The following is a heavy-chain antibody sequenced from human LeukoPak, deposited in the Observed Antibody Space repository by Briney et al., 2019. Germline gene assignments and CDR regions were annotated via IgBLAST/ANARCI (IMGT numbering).Heavy chain of an antibody. J-gene: IGHJ5*02. V-gene: IGHV1-2*02. Sequence: ASVKVSCKASGYTFTGYYMHWVRQAPGQGLEWMGWINPNSGGTNYAQKFQGRVTMTRDTSISTAYMELSRLRSDDTAVYYCARSSYYYDSSGYYLSGWFDPWGQGTLVTVSS. CDR3: ARSSYYYDSSGYYLSGWFDP. CDR1: GYTFTGYY. CDR2: INPNSGGT. D-gene: IGHD3-22*01.